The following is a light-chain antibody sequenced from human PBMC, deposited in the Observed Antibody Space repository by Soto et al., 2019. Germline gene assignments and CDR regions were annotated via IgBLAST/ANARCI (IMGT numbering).Light chain of an antibody. V-gene: IGKV1-5*03. CDR1: QSISSW. CDR2: KAS. J-gene: IGKJ4*01. Sequence: DIRMTESPSTLSASVGDRVTITCRASQSISSWLAWYQQTPGKAPKLLIYKASSLASGVPSRFSGSGSGTEFTLTISSLQPADFATYYCQQYNSYPITFGGATKVDNK. CDR3: QQYNSYPIT.